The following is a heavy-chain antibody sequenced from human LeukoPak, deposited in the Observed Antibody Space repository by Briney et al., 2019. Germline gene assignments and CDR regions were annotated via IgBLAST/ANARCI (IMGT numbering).Heavy chain of an antibody. V-gene: IGHV4-4*09. J-gene: IGHJ6*03. D-gene: IGHD6-13*01. CDR2: IYTSGST. CDR3: ARGGAADDDYYYYYMDV. CDR1: GGSISSYY. Sequence: PSETLSLTCTVSGGSISSYYGSWIRQPPGKGLEWIGYIYTSGSTNYNPSLKSRVTISVDTSKNQFSLKLSSVTAADTAVYYCARGGAADDDYYYYYMDVWGKGTTVTVSS.